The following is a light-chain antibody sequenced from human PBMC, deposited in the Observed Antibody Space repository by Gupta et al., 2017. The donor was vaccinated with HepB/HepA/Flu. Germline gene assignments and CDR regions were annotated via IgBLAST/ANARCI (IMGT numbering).Light chain of an antibody. CDR1: QSVSSSY. CDR2: GAS. V-gene: IGKV3-20*01. J-gene: IGKJ1*01. Sequence: EIVLTQSPGPLSLSQGERATLSCRASQSVSSSYLAWYQQKPGQAPRLLIYGASSRATGIPDRFSGSGSGTDFTLTISRLEPEDFAVYYCQQYGSSPPWTFGQGTKVEIK. CDR3: QQYGSSPPWT.